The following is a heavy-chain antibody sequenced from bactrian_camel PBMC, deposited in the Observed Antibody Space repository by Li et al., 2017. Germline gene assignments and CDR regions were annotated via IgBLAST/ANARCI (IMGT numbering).Heavy chain of an antibody. D-gene: IGHD2*01. CDR2: IHRDGRT. Sequence: HVQLVESGGGSVQAGRSLRLSCVGSGYGWQYNSYCLGWFRQAPGKEREDVASIHRDGRTKIADSVKGRFIISRDGAGNTVSLQMNSLKPEDTAMYYCAARGPYCYTKLSVRDFTYWGQGTQVTVS. J-gene: IGHJ6*01. CDR1: GYGWQYNS. V-gene: IGHV3S53*01. CDR3: AARGPYCYTKLSVRDFTY.